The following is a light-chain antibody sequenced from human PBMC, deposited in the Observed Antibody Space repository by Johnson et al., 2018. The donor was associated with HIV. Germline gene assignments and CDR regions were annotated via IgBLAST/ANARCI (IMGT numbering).Light chain of an antibody. CDR1: SSNIVNNY. CDR3: ETWDSSLSGYYV. J-gene: IGLJ1*01. V-gene: IGLV1-51*01. Sequence: QSVLTQPPSVSAAPGQKVTISCSGGSSNIVNNYVSWYQQFPGTAPKLLIYDNNKRPSGIPDRFSGSKSGTSATLGITGLQTGDEADYYCETWDSSLSGYYVFGTGTKLTVL. CDR2: DNN.